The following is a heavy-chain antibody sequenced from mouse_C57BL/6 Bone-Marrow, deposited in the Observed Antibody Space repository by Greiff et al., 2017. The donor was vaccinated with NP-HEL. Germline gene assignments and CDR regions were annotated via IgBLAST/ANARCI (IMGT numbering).Heavy chain of an antibody. D-gene: IGHD1-1*01. V-gene: IGHV1-81*01. Sequence: VKLMESGAELARPGASVKLSCKASGYTFTSYGISWVKQRTGQGLEWIGEIYPRSGNTYYNEKFKGKATLTADKSSSTAYMELRSLTSEDSAVYFCARSGYGSSYGAMDYWGQGTSVTVSS. CDR2: IYPRSGNT. CDR1: GYTFTSYG. CDR3: ARSGYGSSYGAMDY. J-gene: IGHJ4*01.